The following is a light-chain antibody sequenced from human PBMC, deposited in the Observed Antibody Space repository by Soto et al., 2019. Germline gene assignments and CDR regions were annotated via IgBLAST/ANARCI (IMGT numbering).Light chain of an antibody. J-gene: IGKJ1*01. CDR2: GAS. Sequence: TVLTQSPAKLSVSPGERASLSCRASQSVSINLAWYQQKSGQAPRLLIYGASTRATGIPARFSGSRSGTEFTLTINSLQSEDSAVYYCQEYDNWPPEGTFGQGTKVYIK. CDR3: QEYDNWPPEGT. V-gene: IGKV3-15*01. CDR1: QSVSIN.